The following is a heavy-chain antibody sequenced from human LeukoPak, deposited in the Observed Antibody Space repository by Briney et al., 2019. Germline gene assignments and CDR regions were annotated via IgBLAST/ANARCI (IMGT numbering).Heavy chain of an antibody. CDR1: GYTFTDYY. CDR2: INPNSAGT. CDR3: ARRYCSSTSCDYFDY. V-gene: IGHV1-2*02. J-gene: IGHJ4*02. D-gene: IGHD2-2*01. Sequence: ASVKVSCKASGYTFTDYYMHWVRQAPGQGLEWMGWINPNSAGTNYAQNFQGRVTMTRDTSINTAYMELTRLRSDDTAVYYCARRYCSSTSCDYFDYWGQGTLVTVSS.